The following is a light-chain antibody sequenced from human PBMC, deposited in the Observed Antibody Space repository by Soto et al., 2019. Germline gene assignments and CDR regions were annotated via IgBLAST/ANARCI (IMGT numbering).Light chain of an antibody. Sequence: EIVLTQSPATVSLSPGERATLSVMAIQSVSSYLAWYQQKPGQAPRLLIYDASNRATGIPARFSGSGSGTDFTLTISSLEPEDFAVYYCQQRSNWPPVITFGQGTRLEIK. CDR3: QQRSNWPPVIT. J-gene: IGKJ5*01. V-gene: IGKV3-11*01. CDR1: QSVSSY. CDR2: DAS.